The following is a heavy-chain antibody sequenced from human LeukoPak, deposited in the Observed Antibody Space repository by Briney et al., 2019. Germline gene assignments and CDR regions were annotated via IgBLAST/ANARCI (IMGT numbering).Heavy chain of an antibody. CDR3: ARGDY. CDR2: ISYTGSS. V-gene: IGHV4-31*03. Sequence: SQTLPLTCTVSGASISSVGYYWSWIRQHPGKGLEWIGFISYTGSSYYNSSLQSRVLISRDTFKNQFSLKMNSVIVADTAMYYCARGDYWGRGTLVTVSS. J-gene: IGHJ4*02. CDR1: GASISSVGYY.